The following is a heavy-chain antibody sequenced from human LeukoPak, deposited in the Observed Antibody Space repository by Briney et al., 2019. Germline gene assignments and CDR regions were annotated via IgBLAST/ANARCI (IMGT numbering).Heavy chain of an antibody. CDR1: GFRFSDYY. CDR3: ARGLYSYDY. V-gene: IGHV3-11*04. J-gene: IGHJ4*02. Sequence: GGSLRLSCGASGFRFSDYYMAWIRQAPGKGLEWISYISCSGSPIDYADSMKGRFTISRDNAKNSLCLQMDSLRVEDTAVYYCARGLYSYDYWGQGTLVTVSS. D-gene: IGHD3-16*01. CDR2: ISCSGSPI.